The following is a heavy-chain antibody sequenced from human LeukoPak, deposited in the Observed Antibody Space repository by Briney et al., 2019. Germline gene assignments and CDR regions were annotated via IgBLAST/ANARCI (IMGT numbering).Heavy chain of an antibody. CDR1: GGSFSGYY. CDR2: INHSGST. D-gene: IGHD3-10*01. CDR3: AGTMVRGVILGKSPTGFDP. V-gene: IGHV4-34*01. Sequence: PSETLSLTCAVYGGSFSGYYWSWIRQPPGKGLEWTGEINHSGSTNYNPSLKSRVTISVDTSKNQFSLKLSSVTAADTAVYYCAGTMVRGVILGKSPTGFDPWGQGTLVTVSS. J-gene: IGHJ5*02.